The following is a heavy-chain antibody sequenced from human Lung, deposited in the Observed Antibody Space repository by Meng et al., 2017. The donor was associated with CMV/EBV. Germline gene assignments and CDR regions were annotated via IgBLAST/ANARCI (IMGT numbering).Heavy chain of an antibody. CDR1: GYTFTSYG. CDR2: ISAYNGNT. V-gene: IGHV1-18*01. Sequence: ASXXVFXKASGYTFTSYGISWVRQAPGQGLEWMGWISAYNGNTNYAQKLQGRVTMTTDTSTSTSYMELRSLRSDDTAVYYCGRRRIVVAGFDPWGQGTLVTVSS. J-gene: IGHJ5*02. CDR3: GRRRIVVAGFDP. D-gene: IGHD6-19*01.